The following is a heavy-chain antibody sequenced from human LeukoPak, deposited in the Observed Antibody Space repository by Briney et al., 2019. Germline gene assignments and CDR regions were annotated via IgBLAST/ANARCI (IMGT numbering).Heavy chain of an antibody. CDR3: ARRYCSGGSCYESFDL. J-gene: IGHJ4*02. Sequence: GGSLRLSCAASGFAFRTYSMNWVRQAPGKGLEWVSSISAGSSFISYTDSLKGRFTISRDDAKNSLFLQMSSLRAEDTAVYYCARRYCSGGSCYESFDLWGQGALVTVSS. CDR2: ISAGSSFI. V-gene: IGHV3-21*01. D-gene: IGHD2-15*01. CDR1: GFAFRTYS.